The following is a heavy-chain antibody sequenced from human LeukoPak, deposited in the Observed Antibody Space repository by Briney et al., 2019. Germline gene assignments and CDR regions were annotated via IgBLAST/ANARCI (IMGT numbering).Heavy chain of an antibody. CDR2: INPNSGGT. D-gene: IGHD3-10*01. J-gene: IGHJ4*02. CDR3: ARELLIYHYGSGSYN. V-gene: IGHV1-2*02. CDR1: GYTFTGYY. Sequence: GASVKVSCKASGYTFTGYYMHWVRQAPGQGLEWMGWINPNSGGTNYAQKFQGRVTMTRDTSISTAYMELSRLRSDDTAVYYCARELLIYHYGSGSYNWGQGTLVTVSS.